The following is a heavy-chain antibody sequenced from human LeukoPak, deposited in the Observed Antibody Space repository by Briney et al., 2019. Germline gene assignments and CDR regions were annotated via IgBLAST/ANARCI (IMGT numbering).Heavy chain of an antibody. J-gene: IGHJ2*01. CDR2: IYSGGST. CDR3: ARESYYYDSSGGGWYFDL. CDR1: GFTVSSNY. V-gene: IGHV3-53*01. Sequence: GGSLRLSCAASGFTVSSNYMSWVRQAPGKGLECVSVIYSGGSTYYADSVKGRFTISRDSSKNTLYLQMNSLRAEDTAVYYCARESYYYDSSGGGWYFDLWGRGTLVTVSS. D-gene: IGHD3-22*01.